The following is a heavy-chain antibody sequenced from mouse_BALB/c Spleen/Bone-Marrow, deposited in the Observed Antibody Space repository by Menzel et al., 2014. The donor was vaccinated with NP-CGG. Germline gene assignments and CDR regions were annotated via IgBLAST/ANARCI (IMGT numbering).Heavy chain of an antibody. CDR3: ASYGSSYYAMDY. J-gene: IGHJ4*01. V-gene: IGHV1-67*01. CDR1: GYTFTDYA. D-gene: IGHD1-1*01. CDR2: ISTYSGNT. Sequence: QVHLQQPGPELVRPGVSVKLSCKGSGYTFTDYAMHWVKQSHAKSLEWIGVISTYSGNTNYNQKFKGKATMTVDKSSSTAYMELARLTSEDSAIYYCASYGSSYYAMDYWGQGTSVTVSS.